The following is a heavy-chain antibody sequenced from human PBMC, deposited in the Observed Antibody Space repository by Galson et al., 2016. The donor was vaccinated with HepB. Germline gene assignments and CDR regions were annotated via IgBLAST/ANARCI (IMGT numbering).Heavy chain of an antibody. CDR2: IWYDGSNK. CDR1: GFTFNNYG. V-gene: IGHV3-30*18. J-gene: IGHJ4*02. Sequence: SLRLSCAASGFTFNNYGMTWVRQAPGKGLEWVAVIWYDGSNKYYADSVKGRFTISRDNSKDTLYLQMNSLRAEDTAVYYCAKDGGYTYALGYWGRGTLVTVSS. D-gene: IGHD5-18*01. CDR3: AKDGGYTYALGY.